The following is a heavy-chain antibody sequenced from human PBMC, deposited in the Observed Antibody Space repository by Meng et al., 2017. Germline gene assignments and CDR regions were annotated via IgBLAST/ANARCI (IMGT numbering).Heavy chain of an antibody. CDR1: GFTFDDYG. V-gene: IGHV3-30*03. J-gene: IGHJ4*02. CDR2: ISYDGSNK. Sequence: GESLKISCAASGFTFDDYGMSWVRQAPGKGLEWVAVISYDGSNKYYADSVKGRFTISRDNSKNTLYLQMNSLRAEDTAVYYCARDPLTYYDILTGYYPTNFDYWGQGTLVTVSS. D-gene: IGHD3-9*01. CDR3: ARDPLTYYDILTGYYPTNFDY.